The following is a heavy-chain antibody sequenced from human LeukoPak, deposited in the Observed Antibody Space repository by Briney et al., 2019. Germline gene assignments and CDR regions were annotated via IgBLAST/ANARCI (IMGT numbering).Heavy chain of an antibody. D-gene: IGHD6-13*01. J-gene: IGHJ4*02. V-gene: IGHV3-30*02. CDR1: GFTFSSYG. CDR3: AKDLVGNSSSWYT. CDR2: IWYDGSNK. Sequence: GGSLRLSCAASGFTFSSYGMHWVRQAPGKGLEWVAVIWYDGSNKYYADSVKGRFTISRDNSKNTLYLQMNSLRAEDTAVYYCAKDLVGNSSSWYTWGQGTLVTVSS.